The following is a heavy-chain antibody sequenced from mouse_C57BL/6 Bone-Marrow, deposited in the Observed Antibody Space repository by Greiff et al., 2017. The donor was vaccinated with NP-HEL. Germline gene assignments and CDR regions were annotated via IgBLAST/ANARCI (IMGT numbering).Heavy chain of an antibody. D-gene: IGHD1-1*01. CDR1: GFTFSDYY. CDR2: ISNGGGST. CDR3: ASPFYYYGSSYSAWFAY. Sequence: EVKLVESGGGLVQPGGSLKLSCAASGFTFSDYYMYWVRQTPEKRLEWVAYISNGGGSTYYPDTVKGRFTISRDNAKNTLYLQMSRLKSEDTAMYYCASPFYYYGSSYSAWFAYWGQGTLVTVSA. V-gene: IGHV5-12*01. J-gene: IGHJ3*01.